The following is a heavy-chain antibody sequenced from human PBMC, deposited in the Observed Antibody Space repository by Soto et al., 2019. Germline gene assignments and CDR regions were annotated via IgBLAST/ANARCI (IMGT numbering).Heavy chain of an antibody. Sequence: GGSLSLSCGASGFSFSSYWMHWVRQVPGKGLVWVSRINGDGSDIKYADSVKSRFTISRDNAKNTLYLQMNSLRAEDTAVYYCARDQSTGDWFDAWGQGTLVTVSS. CDR1: GFSFSSYW. CDR3: ARDQSTGDWFDA. J-gene: IGHJ5*02. CDR2: INGDGSDI. V-gene: IGHV3-74*03. D-gene: IGHD2-2*01.